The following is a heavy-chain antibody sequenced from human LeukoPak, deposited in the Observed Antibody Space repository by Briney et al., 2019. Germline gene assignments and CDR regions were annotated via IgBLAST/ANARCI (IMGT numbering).Heavy chain of an antibody. D-gene: IGHD2-21*02. CDR3: ARVTATYDWFDP. CDR2: IYNSGRT. CDR1: GGSISTYY. V-gene: IGHV4-59*01. J-gene: IGHJ5*02. Sequence: SETLSLTCTVSGGSISTYYWSWIRQPPGNGLEWIGYIYNSGRTNYNPSLKSRVTISVDTSKNQFSLKLSSVTAADTAVYYCARVTATYDWFDPWGQGTLVTVSS.